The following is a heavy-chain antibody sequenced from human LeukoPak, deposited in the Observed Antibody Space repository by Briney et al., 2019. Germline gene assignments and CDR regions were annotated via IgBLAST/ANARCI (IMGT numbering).Heavy chain of an antibody. Sequence: PGGSLRLSCAASGFTFSSYSMNWVRQAPGKGLEWVSAISGSGGSTYYADSVKGRFTISRDNSKNTLYLQMNSLKTEDTAVYYCTRDSSSWYVHWGQGTLVTVSS. D-gene: IGHD6-13*01. CDR2: ISGSGGST. CDR3: TRDSSSWYVH. J-gene: IGHJ5*02. CDR1: GFTFSSYS. V-gene: IGHV3-23*01.